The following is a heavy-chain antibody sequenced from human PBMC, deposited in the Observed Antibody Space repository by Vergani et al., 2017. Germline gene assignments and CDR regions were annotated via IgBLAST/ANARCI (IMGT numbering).Heavy chain of an antibody. CDR1: GYSFTSYW. V-gene: IGHV5-51*01. CDR2: IYPGDSDT. CDR3: SGYIVVVPAAEYGGFDP. J-gene: IGHJ5*02. Sequence: EVQLVQSGAEVKKPGESLKISCKGSGYSFTSYWIGWVRQMPGKGLEWMGIIYPGDSDTRYSPSFQGQVTISADKSISTAYQQWSSLKAADNAMYYCSGYIVVVPAAEYGGFDPWGQGTLVTVSS. D-gene: IGHD2-2*01.